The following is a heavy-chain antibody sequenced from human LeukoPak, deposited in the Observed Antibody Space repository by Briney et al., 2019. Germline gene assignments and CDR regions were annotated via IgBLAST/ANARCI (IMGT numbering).Heavy chain of an antibody. V-gene: IGHV3-23*01. CDR3: AKWGSGSYFDY. J-gene: IGHJ4*02. CDR2: ISGSGGST. D-gene: IGHD1-26*01. Sequence: GGSLRLSCAASGFTVSSNYMSWVRQAPGKGLEWVSAISGSGGSTYYADSVKGRFTISRDNSKNTLYLQMNSLRAEDTAVYYCAKWGSGSYFDYWGQGTLVSVPS. CDR1: GFTVSSNY.